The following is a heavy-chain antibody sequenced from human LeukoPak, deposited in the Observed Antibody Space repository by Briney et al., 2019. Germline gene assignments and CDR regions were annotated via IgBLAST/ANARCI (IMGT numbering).Heavy chain of an antibody. J-gene: IGHJ4*02. CDR3: AKRLSATDD. V-gene: IGHV3-23*01. D-gene: IGHD5-12*01. Sequence: GGSLRLSCAASGFSFSNYAMSWVRQAPGKGLEWVSGISNSGGTTYYADSVKGRFTVSRDNGKSTLSLQMNSLRAEDTAIYYCAKRLSATDDWGQGTLVTVSS. CDR1: GFSFSNYA. CDR2: ISNSGGTT.